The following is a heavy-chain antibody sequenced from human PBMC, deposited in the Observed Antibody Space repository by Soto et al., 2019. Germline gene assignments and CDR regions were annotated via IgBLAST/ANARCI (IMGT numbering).Heavy chain of an antibody. Sequence: GGSLRLSCAASGFTVSSNYMSWVRQAPGKGLEWVSVIYSGGSTYYADSVKGRFTISRHNSKNTLYLQMNSLRAEDTAVYYCARGFGYCSGGSCYTYYFDYWGQGTLVTVSS. J-gene: IGHJ4*02. D-gene: IGHD2-15*01. CDR3: ARGFGYCSGGSCYTYYFDY. CDR1: GFTVSSNY. CDR2: IYSGGST. V-gene: IGHV3-53*04.